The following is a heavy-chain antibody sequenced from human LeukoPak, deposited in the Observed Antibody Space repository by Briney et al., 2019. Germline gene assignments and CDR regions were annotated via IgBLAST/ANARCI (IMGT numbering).Heavy chain of an antibody. CDR3: ARDWQDTGAFDY. J-gene: IGHJ4*02. V-gene: IGHV3-74*01. CDR1: GFTFSSYS. D-gene: IGHD1-26*01. CDR2: INSDGSST. Sequence: GGSLRLSCAASGFTFSSYSMNWVRQAPGKGLVWVSRINSDGSSTSYADSVKGRFTISRDNAKNTLYLQMNSLRAEDTAVYYCARDWQDTGAFDYWGQGTLVTVSS.